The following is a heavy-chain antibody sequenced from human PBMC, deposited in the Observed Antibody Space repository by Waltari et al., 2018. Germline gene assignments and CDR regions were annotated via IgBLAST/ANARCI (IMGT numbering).Heavy chain of an antibody. CDR3: ARGRASRTTVTTSDAFDI. CDR2: SSPIFGPA. J-gene: IGHJ3*02. V-gene: IGHV1-69*13. CDR1: GGTFSSYA. D-gene: IGHD4-17*01. Sequence: QVQLVQSGAEVKKPGSSVKVSCKASGGTFSSYAISWVRQAPGQGLEWMGGSSPIFGPANSGQKFQGRVTITADESTSTAYMELSSLRSEDTAVYYCARGRASRTTVTTSDAFDIWGQGTMVTVSS.